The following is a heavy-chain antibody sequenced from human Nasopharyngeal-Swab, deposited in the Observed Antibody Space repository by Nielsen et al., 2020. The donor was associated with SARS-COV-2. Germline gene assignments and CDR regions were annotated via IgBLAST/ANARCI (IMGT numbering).Heavy chain of an antibody. D-gene: IGHD2/OR15-2a*01. Sequence: SETLSLTCTVSGGSISSGGYYWSWIRQHPGKGLEWIGYIYYSGSTYYNPSLKSRVTISVDTSKNQFSLKLSSVTAADTAVYYCARGPSFQDNWFDPWGQGTLVTVSS. CDR2: IYYSGST. V-gene: IGHV4-31*03. CDR3: ARGPSFQDNWFDP. J-gene: IGHJ5*02. CDR1: GGSISSGGYY.